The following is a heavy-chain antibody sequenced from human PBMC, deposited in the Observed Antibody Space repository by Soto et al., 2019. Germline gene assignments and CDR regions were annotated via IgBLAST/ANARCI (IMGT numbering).Heavy chain of an antibody. CDR1: CGSIGSYH. D-gene: IGHD5-12*01. J-gene: IGHJ6*02. CDR2: INYSGGT. Sequence: SETLSLTCTVSCGSIGSYHWSWIRQSPGKGLEWIGYINYSGGTKYNPSLKSRVTISVDTSKNHFSLKLSSVTAADTAVYYCARERGYSYSYAMDVWGQGTTVNVSS. V-gene: IGHV4-59*01. CDR3: ARERGYSYSYAMDV.